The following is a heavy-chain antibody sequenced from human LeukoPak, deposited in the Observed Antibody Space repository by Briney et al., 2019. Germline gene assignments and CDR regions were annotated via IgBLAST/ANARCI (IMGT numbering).Heavy chain of an antibody. D-gene: IGHD5-12*01. CDR3: ARGGSGYDWRYYFDY. Sequence: SVTVSCKSSGGTFSSYAISWVRQAPGQGLEWMGGIIPIFGTANYAQKFQSRVTITADKSTSTAYMELSSLRSEDTAVYYCARGGSGYDWRYYFDYWGQGTLVTVSS. CDR1: GGTFSSYA. V-gene: IGHV1-69*06. J-gene: IGHJ4*02. CDR2: IIPIFGTA.